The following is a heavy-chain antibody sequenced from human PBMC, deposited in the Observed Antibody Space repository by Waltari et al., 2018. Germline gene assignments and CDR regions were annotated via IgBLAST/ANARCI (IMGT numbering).Heavy chain of an antibody. Sequence: QLQLQESGPRLVKPSATLSLICSVSGVSITSNRNYWAWIRQSPGQGLEWIGTISYSGTTHISPSLKSRVSVSRDTSKNQVSLTWGSVTAADMAVYYCATYIGASVGTAAFDVWGQGTMVTVSS. CDR2: ISYSGTT. J-gene: IGHJ3*01. CDR1: GVSITSNRNY. D-gene: IGHD5-12*01. V-gene: IGHV4-39*01. CDR3: ATYIGASVGTAAFDV.